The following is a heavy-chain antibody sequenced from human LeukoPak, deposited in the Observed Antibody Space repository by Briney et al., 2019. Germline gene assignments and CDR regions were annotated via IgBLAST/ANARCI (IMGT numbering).Heavy chain of an antibody. CDR2: IGTNGDT. Sequence: GGSLRLSCAASGFSFGNYDVHWVRQPTGKGLEWVSAIGTNGDTHYPDSVKGRFTISRENAKNSLYLQMDSLRVEDTAVYYCAKIRGYINGWQGFLDSWGQGTLVTASS. CDR1: GFSFGNYD. V-gene: IGHV3-13*04. J-gene: IGHJ4*02. D-gene: IGHD6-19*01. CDR3: AKIRGYINGWQGFLDS.